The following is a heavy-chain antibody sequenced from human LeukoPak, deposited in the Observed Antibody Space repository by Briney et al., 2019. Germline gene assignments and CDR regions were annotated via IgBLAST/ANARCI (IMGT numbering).Heavy chain of an antibody. Sequence: SETLSLTCTVSGGSISSYYWSWIQQPAGKGLEWIGRIYTSGSTNYNPSLKSRVTMSVDTSKNQFSLKLSSVTAADTAVYYCARGRRDSSGYYYFDYWGQGTPVTVSS. V-gene: IGHV4-4*07. CDR1: GGSISSYY. D-gene: IGHD3-22*01. CDR3: ARGRRDSSGYYYFDY. CDR2: IYTSGST. J-gene: IGHJ4*02.